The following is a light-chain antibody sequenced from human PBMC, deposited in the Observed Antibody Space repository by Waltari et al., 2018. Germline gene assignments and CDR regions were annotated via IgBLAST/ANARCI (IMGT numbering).Light chain of an antibody. CDR2: DTS. CDR3: QQRRNWPLT. Sequence: DIVLTQPPAILSLSLGDRPSLPCRASQSFTNYLAWYQQKPGQAPRLLIYDTSNRATGIPARFSGSGFATDFTLTISSLEPDDFAVYYCQQRRNWPLTFGGGTKVEIK. V-gene: IGKV3-11*01. J-gene: IGKJ4*01. CDR1: QSFTNY.